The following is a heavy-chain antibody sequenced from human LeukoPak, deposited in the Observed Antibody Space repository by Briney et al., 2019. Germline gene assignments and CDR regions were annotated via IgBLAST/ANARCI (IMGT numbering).Heavy chain of an antibody. CDR3: TRAEIAVAGPFDY. Sequence: GGSLRLSCAASEFTFSAYWMHWVRQAPGKGLVWVSRIRGDGSMTNYADSVKGRFTISRDNAKNTLYLQMNSLRAEDTAIYYCTRAEIAVAGPFDYWGQGTLVTVSS. CDR2: IRGDGSMT. J-gene: IGHJ4*02. CDR1: EFTFSAYW. V-gene: IGHV3-74*01. D-gene: IGHD6-19*01.